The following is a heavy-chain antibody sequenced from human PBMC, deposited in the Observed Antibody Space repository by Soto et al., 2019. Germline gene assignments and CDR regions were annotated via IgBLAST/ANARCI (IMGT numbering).Heavy chain of an antibody. J-gene: IGHJ4*02. CDR2: IYWYDDK. CDR1: GFSLRNSGVG. V-gene: IGHV2-5*01. D-gene: IGHD4-17*01. Sequence: QITLKESGPTLVKPTQTLTLTCTFSGFSLRNSGVGVGWIRQPPGKALEWLALIYWYDDKRYSPSLKSRLTITKDTSKHQVVLTMTNMDTVDTATYYCAHLTTGGFYFDYWGQGTLVTVSS. CDR3: AHLTTGGFYFDY.